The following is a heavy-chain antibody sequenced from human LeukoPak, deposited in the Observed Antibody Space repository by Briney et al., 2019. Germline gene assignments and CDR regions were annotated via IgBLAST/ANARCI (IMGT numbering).Heavy chain of an antibody. CDR1: GFTFSNAW. J-gene: IGHJ4*02. CDR3: AKGYFDWLPRPYYFDF. D-gene: IGHD3-9*01. Sequence: PGGSLRLSCAASGFTFSNAWMRWVRQAPGKGLEWVSAITGRRDNAYYADSVKGRFTISRDNSKNTLYLQMNSLRAEDTAVYYCAKGYFDWLPRPYYFDFWGQGTLVTVSS. CDR2: ITGRRDNA. V-gene: IGHV3-23*01.